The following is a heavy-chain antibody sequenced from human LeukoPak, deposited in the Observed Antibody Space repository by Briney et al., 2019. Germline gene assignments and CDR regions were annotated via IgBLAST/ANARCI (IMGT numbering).Heavy chain of an antibody. Sequence: PSETLSLTCTVSGGSISSGSYYWSWIRQPAGKGLEWIGRIYTSGSTNYNPSLKSQVTISVDTSKNQFSLKLSSVTAADTAVYYCARGDIVATSYFGEWFDPWGQGTLVTVSS. D-gene: IGHD5-12*01. V-gene: IGHV4-61*02. J-gene: IGHJ5*02. CDR2: IYTSGST. CDR1: GGSISSGSYY. CDR3: ARGDIVATSYFGEWFDP.